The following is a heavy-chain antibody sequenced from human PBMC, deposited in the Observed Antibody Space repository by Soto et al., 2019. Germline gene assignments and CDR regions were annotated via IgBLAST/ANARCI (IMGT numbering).Heavy chain of an antibody. Sequence: EEQLLESGGGLEQPGGSLRLSCAGSGFTFSTYAMSWVRQAPGKGPEWVSDITGSGASTNYAVSVKGRFTISRDNSKSTLYLQMNSLRAEGTSVYYCAKGHASGWPYYFDYWGQGTLVTVSS. CDR2: ITGSGAST. CDR3: AKGHASGWPYYFDY. J-gene: IGHJ4*02. D-gene: IGHD6-19*01. V-gene: IGHV3-23*01. CDR1: GFTFSTYA.